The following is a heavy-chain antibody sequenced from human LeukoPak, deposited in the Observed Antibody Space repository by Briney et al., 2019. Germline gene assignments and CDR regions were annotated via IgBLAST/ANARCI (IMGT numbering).Heavy chain of an antibody. D-gene: IGHD6-19*01. CDR3: ARRYSSGPSDAFDI. J-gene: IGHJ3*02. Sequence: GSSVKVSCKSSGYTFTNYGISWVRQAAGQGLEWMGWISTYNGHTNYAQKFQGRVSMTIDTSTSTAYMELRSLRSDDTAVYYCARRYSSGPSDAFDIWGQGTMVTVSS. CDR2: ISTYNGHT. CDR1: GYTFTNYG. V-gene: IGHV1-18*01.